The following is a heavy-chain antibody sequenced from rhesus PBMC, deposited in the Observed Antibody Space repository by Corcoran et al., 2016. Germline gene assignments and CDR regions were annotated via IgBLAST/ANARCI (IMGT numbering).Heavy chain of an antibody. J-gene: IGHJ2*01. Sequence: QVQLQESGPGLVKPSETLSLTCAVSGGSISSGYGWSWIRQPPGKGLEWIGHINGRIGNNYNNPSLKTRVTMSKDTSKNQFSLKLSSVTAADTAVYYCARKAGVIKGTYFDIWGPGTPITISS. CDR1: GGSISSGYG. CDR3: ARKAGVIKGTYFDI. CDR2: INGRIGNN. V-gene: IGHV4S7*01. D-gene: IGHD3-34*01.